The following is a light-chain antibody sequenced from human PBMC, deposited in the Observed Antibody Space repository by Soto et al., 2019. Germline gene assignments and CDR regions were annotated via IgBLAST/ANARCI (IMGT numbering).Light chain of an antibody. Sequence: QTVVTQPPSVSEAPRQRVTISCSGSSSNIGKNVVNWYQQLPGKAPKLIIYYDDLVPSGVSDRFSGSKSGTSASLAISGLQSDDEADYYCAAWDDSLNGPVFGGGTKLTVL. CDR3: AAWDDSLNGPV. J-gene: IGLJ2*01. V-gene: IGLV1-36*01. CDR1: SSNIGKNV. CDR2: YDD.